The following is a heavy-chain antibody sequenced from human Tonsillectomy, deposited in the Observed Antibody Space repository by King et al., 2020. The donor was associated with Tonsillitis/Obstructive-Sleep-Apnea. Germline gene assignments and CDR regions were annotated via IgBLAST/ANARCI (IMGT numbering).Heavy chain of an antibody. D-gene: IGHD3-22*01. V-gene: IGHV1-18*01. CDR2: ISAYNGNT. CDR1: GYTFSRYG. J-gene: IGHJ6*02. Sequence: VQLVESGAEAKKPGASVKVSCKASGYTFSRYGITWVRQAPGQGLEWMGWISAYNGNTNYAQKVQGRVTMTTDTSTSTAYMEVRSLRSDDTAVYYCARDNYDSSGYYSAGMDVWGQGTTVTVSS. CDR3: ARDNYDSSGYYSAGMDV.